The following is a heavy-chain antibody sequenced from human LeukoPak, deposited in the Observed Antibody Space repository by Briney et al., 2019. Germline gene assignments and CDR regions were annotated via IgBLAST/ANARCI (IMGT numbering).Heavy chain of an antibody. CDR3: VRLSWELGDGGVT. Sequence: GGSLRLSCAASGFSFSNYVMTWVRQAPGKGLVWISRINTDGSSTTYADSVKGRFTISRDNAKNTLYLQMNSLRAEDTAVYYCVRLSWELGDGGVTWGQGTLVTVSS. D-gene: IGHD1-26*01. V-gene: IGHV3-74*01. CDR2: INTDGSST. J-gene: IGHJ5*02. CDR1: GFSFSNYV.